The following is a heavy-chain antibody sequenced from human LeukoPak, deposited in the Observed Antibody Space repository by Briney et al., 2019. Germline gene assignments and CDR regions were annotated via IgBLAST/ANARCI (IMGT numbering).Heavy chain of an antibody. V-gene: IGHV4-39*01. CDR1: VDSFSNSHFY. D-gene: IGHD1-14*01. CDR2: VYYIETT. Sequence: SETLSLTCSVSVDSFSNSHFYWAWIRQPPGKGLEWIGSVYYIETTYYNSSLKSRVTISVDASKNQFSLSLNSVTAADTAVYYCARRRSHPDSAFDFWGQGTMVTVSS. CDR3: ARRRSHPDSAFDF. J-gene: IGHJ3*01.